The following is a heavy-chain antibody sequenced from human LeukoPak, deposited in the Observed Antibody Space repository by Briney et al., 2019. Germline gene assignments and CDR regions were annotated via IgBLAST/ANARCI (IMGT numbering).Heavy chain of an antibody. V-gene: IGHV3-23*01. CDR2: IGISGGST. D-gene: IGHD7-27*01. Sequence: GGSQRLSCAASVFTFSSYAMSWVRQAPGKGLEWVSTIGISGGSTYYADSVKGRFTISRDNSKNTLCLQMNSLTAEDTAVYYCAKTGNFDSWGQGTLVTVSS. CDR3: AKTGNFDS. CDR1: VFTFSSYA. J-gene: IGHJ4*02.